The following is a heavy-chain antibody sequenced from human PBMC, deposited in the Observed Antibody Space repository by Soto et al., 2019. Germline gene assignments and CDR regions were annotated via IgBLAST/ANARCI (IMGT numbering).Heavy chain of an antibody. Sequence: GGSLRLSCAASGFTFSSYAMSWVHQAPGKGLEWVSAISGSGGSTYYADSVKGRFTISRDNSKNTLYLQMNSLRAEDTAVYYCAKEVPPNYDYIWGSYQDYWGQGTLVTVSS. J-gene: IGHJ4*02. CDR3: AKEVPPNYDYIWGSYQDY. D-gene: IGHD3-16*01. V-gene: IGHV3-23*01. CDR1: GFTFSSYA. CDR2: ISGSGGST.